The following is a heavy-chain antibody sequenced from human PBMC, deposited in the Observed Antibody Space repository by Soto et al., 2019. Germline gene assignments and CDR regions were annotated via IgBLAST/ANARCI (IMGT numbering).Heavy chain of an antibody. Sequence: ASVKVSCKASGYTFTSYGISWVRQAPGQGLEWMGWISAYNGNTNYAQKLQGRVTMTTDTSTSTAYMELRSLRSDDTAVNYCARGYNDFWSGYSNYWGQGTLVTVSS. D-gene: IGHD3-3*01. CDR3: ARGYNDFWSGYSNY. V-gene: IGHV1-18*04. CDR2: ISAYNGNT. CDR1: GYTFTSYG. J-gene: IGHJ4*02.